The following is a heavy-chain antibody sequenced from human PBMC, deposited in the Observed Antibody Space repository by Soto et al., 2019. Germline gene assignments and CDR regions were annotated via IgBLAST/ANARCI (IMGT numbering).Heavy chain of an antibody. J-gene: IGHJ4*02. V-gene: IGHV4-31*03. CDR3: ARINPGLSRVVPAFDY. Sequence: PSETLSLTCTVSGGSISSGGYYWSWIRQHPGKGLEWIGYNYYSGSTYYNPSLKSRVTISVDTSKNQFSLKLSSVTAADTAVYYCARINPGLSRVVPAFDYWGQGTLVTVSS. CDR1: GGSISSGGYY. D-gene: IGHD2-2*01. CDR2: NYYSGST.